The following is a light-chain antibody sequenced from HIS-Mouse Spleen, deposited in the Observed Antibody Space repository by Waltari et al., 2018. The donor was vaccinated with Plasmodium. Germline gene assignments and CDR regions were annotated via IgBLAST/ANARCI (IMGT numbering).Light chain of an antibody. CDR1: KLGDKY. CDR3: QAWDSSTAWV. V-gene: IGLV3-1*01. Sequence: SYELTQPPSVSVSPGQTASITCPGAKLGDKYACWYQQKPGQSPVLVIYQGSNRPSGIPGRFSGSNSGNTATLTISGTQAMDEADYYCQAWDSSTAWVFGGGTKLTVL. CDR2: QGS. J-gene: IGLJ2*01.